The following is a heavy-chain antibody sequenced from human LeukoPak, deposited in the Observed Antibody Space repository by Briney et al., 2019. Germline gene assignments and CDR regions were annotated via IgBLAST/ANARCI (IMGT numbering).Heavy chain of an antibody. D-gene: IGHD1-26*01. Sequence: SGGSLRLSCAASGFIFSNYAMHWVRQAPGKGLEWVSVLIYDGTDKHYADSVKGRFSISRDNSKNTLYLQMNSLRPEDTAVYYCARDITGSYSFDYCGQGTLVTVSS. CDR1: GFIFSNYA. J-gene: IGHJ4*02. CDR3: ARDITGSYSFDY. CDR2: LIYDGTDK. V-gene: IGHV3-30-3*01.